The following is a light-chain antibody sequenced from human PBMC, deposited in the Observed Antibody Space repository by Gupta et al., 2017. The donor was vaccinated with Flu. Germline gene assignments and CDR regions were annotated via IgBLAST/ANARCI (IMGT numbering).Light chain of an antibody. J-gene: IGKJ1*01. Sequence: GDRVTMTCRASQSISNYLNWYQQKLGKAPKLLIYAASSLQSGVPSRFGGSGSGTDFTLTINSLQPEDFATYYCQQSYGNPRTFGQGTKVEIK. CDR3: QQSYGNPRT. CDR2: AAS. V-gene: IGKV1-39*01. CDR1: QSISNY.